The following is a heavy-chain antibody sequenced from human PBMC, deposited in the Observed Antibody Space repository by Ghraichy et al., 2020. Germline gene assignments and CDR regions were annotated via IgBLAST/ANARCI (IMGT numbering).Heavy chain of an antibody. V-gene: IGHV3-15*01. CDR1: GFTFSNAW. CDR3: TTGGVGAIYYFDY. J-gene: IGHJ4*02. D-gene: IGHD1-26*01. Sequence: GGSLRLSCAASGFTFSNAWMSWVRQAPGKGLEWVGRIKSKTDGGTTDYAAPVKGRFTISRDDSKNTLYLQMNSLKTEDTAVYYCTTGGVGAIYYFDYWGQGTLVTVSS. CDR2: IKSKTDGGTT.